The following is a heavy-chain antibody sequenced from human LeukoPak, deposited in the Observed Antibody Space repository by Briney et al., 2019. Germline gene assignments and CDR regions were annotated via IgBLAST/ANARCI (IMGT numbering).Heavy chain of an antibody. CDR1: GGSISSYY. J-gene: IGHJ6*04. CDR3: ARDGTPIHSSGWVYMDV. V-gene: IGHV4-59*01. CDR2: IYYSGST. D-gene: IGHD6-25*01. Sequence: SETLSLTCTVSGGSISSYYWSWIRQPPGKGLEWIGYIYYSGSTNYNPSLKSRVTISVDTSKNQFSLKLSSVTAADTAVYYCARDGTPIHSSGWVYMDVWGKGTTVTISS.